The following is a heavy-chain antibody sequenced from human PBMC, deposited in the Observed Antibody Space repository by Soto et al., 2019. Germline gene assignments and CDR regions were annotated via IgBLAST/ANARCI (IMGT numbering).Heavy chain of an antibody. J-gene: IGHJ4*02. CDR3: AKDLAAVAAHYFDY. CDR2: ISYDGSNK. D-gene: IGHD6-19*01. V-gene: IGHV3-30*18. CDR1: GFTFSSYG. Sequence: QVQLVESGGGVVQPGRSLRLSCAASGFTFSSYGMHWVRQAPGKGLEWVAVISYDGSNKYYADSVKGRFTISRDNSKNTLYLQMNSLRAEDTAVYYCAKDLAAVAAHYFDYWGQGPLVTVSS.